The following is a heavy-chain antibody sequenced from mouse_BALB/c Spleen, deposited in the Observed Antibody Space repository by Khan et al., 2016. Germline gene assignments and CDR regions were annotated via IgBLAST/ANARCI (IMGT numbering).Heavy chain of an antibody. Sequence: QVQLQQSGAELAKPGASVKMSCTASGYTFTNYWMHWIKQRPGQGLEWIGYINPSAGYTDYNQKFKDKATLTADKSSSTVYMQLSSLTSEDSAVYFCTRSEWRDVVDYWGQGTTLTVSS. V-gene: IGHV1-7*01. J-gene: IGHJ2*01. CDR3: TRSEWRDVVDY. CDR1: GYTFTNYW. CDR2: INPSAGYT. D-gene: IGHD1-3*01.